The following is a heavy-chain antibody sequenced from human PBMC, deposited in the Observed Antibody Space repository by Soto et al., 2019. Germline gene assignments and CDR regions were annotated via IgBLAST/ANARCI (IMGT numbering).Heavy chain of an antibody. D-gene: IGHD6-19*01. CDR1: GGSISSGGYY. CDR2: IYYSGST. V-gene: IGHV4-31*03. CDR3: AGSNQWPETIDY. Sequence: SETLSLTCTVSGGSISSGGYYWSWIRQHPGKGLEWIGYIYYSGSTYYNPSLKSRVTISVDTSKNQFSLKLSSVTAADTAVYYCAGSNQWPETIDYWGQGTLVTVSS. J-gene: IGHJ4*02.